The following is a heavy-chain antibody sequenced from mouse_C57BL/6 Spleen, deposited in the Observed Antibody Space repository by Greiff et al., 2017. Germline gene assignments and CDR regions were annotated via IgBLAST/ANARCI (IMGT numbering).Heavy chain of an antibody. CDR3: ARGRSTMVTTSYYYAMDY. J-gene: IGHJ4*01. Sequence: EVMLVESGGDLVKPGGSLKLSCAASGFTFSSYGMSWVRQTPDKRLEWVATISSGGSYTYYPDSVKGRFTISRDNAKNTLYLQMSSLKSEDTAMYYCARGRSTMVTTSYYYAMDYWGQGTSVTVSS. D-gene: IGHD2-2*01. V-gene: IGHV5-6*01. CDR1: GFTFSSYG. CDR2: ISSGGSYT.